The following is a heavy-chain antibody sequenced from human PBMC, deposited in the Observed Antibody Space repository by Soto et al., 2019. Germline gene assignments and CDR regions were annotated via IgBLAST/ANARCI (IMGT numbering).Heavy chain of an antibody. CDR3: AKGLYSGSGTDYYYYYMDV. Sequence: GGSLRISCAASGFTFCSYVMTRVRQAPGKGVEWVSTIGGSGVGGRTYYADSVKGRFTISRDNSKNTLYLQMNNLRAEDTAVYYCAKGLYSGSGTDYYYYYMDVWGKGTTVTVSS. D-gene: IGHD3-10*01. V-gene: IGHV3-23*01. CDR2: IGGSGVGGRT. J-gene: IGHJ6*03. CDR1: GFTFCSYV.